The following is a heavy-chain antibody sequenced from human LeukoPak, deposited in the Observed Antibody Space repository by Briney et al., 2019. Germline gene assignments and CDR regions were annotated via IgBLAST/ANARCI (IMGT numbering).Heavy chain of an antibody. J-gene: IGHJ4*02. Sequence: GGSLRLSCAASGFTVSSNYMSWVRQAPGKGLEWVSVIYSGGSTYYADPVKGRFTISRDNSKNQLYLQMNSRRAEDTAVYYGARDHGGGELGFDYWGQGTLVTVSS. D-gene: IGHD1-26*01. CDR2: IYSGGST. V-gene: IGHV3-66*01. CDR1: GFTVSSNY. CDR3: ARDHGGGELGFDY.